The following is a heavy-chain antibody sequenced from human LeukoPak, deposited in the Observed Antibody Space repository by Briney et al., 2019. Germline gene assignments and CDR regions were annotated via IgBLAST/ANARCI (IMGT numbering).Heavy chain of an antibody. D-gene: IGHD2-15*01. CDR1: GFTFSSHG. V-gene: IGHV3-33*01. CDR2: IWYDGSKR. J-gene: IGHJ4*02. Sequence: PGGSLRLSCAASGFTFSSHGMHWVRPAPGKGLEWVAVIWYDGSKRYYADSVKGRFTISRDDSKDTLYLQMNSLRDDETAVYYCARDPASSFDYWGQGTLVTVSS. CDR3: ARDPASSFDY.